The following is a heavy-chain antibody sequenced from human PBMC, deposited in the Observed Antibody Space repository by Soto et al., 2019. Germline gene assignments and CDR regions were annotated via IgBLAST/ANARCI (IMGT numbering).Heavy chain of an antibody. V-gene: IGHV1-69*06. CDR2: INPIFGTP. Sequence: SSVKVSCKAPGGTFSSYAISWVRQAPGQGLEWMGGINPIFGTPHYAQKYQGRVTITADTFTNTAYMELTRLTSDDTAVYFCAREGRHFDYWG. CDR1: GGTFSSYA. J-gene: IGHJ4*01. CDR3: AREGRHFDY.